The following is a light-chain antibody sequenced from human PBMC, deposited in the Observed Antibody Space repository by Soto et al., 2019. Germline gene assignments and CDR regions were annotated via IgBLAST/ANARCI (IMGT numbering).Light chain of an antibody. CDR1: QDITLY. V-gene: IGKV1-33*01. J-gene: IGKJ2*01. Sequence: DIQMTQSPSSLSASVGDRVTITCQASQDITLYLNWYQHKAGKAPNLLIHDVSTLETGVPARFSGRGSGTIFTLTLIHLQPEDVATYYCHQDDSRPNTFGQGTKVEIK. CDR2: DVS. CDR3: HQDDSRPNT.